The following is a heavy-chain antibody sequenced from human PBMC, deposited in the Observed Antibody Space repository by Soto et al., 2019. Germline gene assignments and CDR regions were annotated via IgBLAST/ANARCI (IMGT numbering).Heavy chain of an antibody. CDR1: GFTFSSYS. D-gene: IGHD5-18*01. J-gene: IGHJ4*02. CDR2: ISSSSSYI. CDR3: ARDQPGYSYGYGLGY. V-gene: IGHV3-21*01. Sequence: GGPLRLSCAASGFTFSSYSMNWVRQAPGKGLEWVSSISSSSSYIYYADSVKGRFTISRDNAKNSLYLQMNSLRAEDTAVYYCARDQPGYSYGYGLGYWGQGTLVTVSS.